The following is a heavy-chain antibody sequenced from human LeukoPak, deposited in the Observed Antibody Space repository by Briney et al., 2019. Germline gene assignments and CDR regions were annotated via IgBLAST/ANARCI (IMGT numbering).Heavy chain of an antibody. J-gene: IGHJ4*02. D-gene: IGHD6-13*01. Sequence: SETLSLTCTVSGDSISDYDWSWIRQPAGKGLEWIGHIHTSGSTTYNPSLKSRITMSVDTSKNQFSLRLSSVTAADTAVYYCATRYSSNWYFDYWGQGTLVTVSS. CDR2: IHTSGST. CDR3: ATRYSSNWYFDY. V-gene: IGHV4-4*07. CDR1: GDSISDYD.